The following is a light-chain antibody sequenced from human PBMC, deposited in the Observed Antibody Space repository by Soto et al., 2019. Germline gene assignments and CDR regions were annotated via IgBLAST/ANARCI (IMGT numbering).Light chain of an antibody. Sequence: DIQMTQSPSCLSASVGGRVTIACRASQSISSHLNWYQQKPGKAPNLLMYTASNLRSGVPSRFSGSGSGTDFTLTISSLQPEDFATYYCQQSYSTPISFGQGTRLEIK. CDR1: QSISSH. J-gene: IGKJ5*01. CDR2: TAS. V-gene: IGKV1-39*01. CDR3: QQSYSTPIS.